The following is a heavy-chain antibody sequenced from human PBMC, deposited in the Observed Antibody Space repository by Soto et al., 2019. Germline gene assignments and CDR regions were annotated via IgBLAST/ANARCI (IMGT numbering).Heavy chain of an antibody. CDR1: GFSLRNGGVG. D-gene: IGHD5-18*01. J-gene: IGHJ5*02. CDR3: AHKLDTVDWFCP. V-gene: IGHV2-5*01. Sequence: QITLKESGPTLVKSTQTLTLTCSFSGFSLRNGGVGVGWIRQPPGKALEWVALIYWNDDKRYSPFLKNRLTLIKDTFKDQVVLTMTNVYPVDTATYYCAHKLDTVDWFCPWGQGILVTVSS. CDR2: IYWNDDK.